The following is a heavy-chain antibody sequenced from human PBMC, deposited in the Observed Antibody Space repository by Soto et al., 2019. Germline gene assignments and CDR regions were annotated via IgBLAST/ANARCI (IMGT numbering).Heavy chain of an antibody. D-gene: IGHD6-13*01. V-gene: IGHV3-30*18. J-gene: IGHJ4*02. CDR3: AKDRSSSWTFDY. CDR2: ISYDGSNK. CDR1: GFTFCRNG. Sequence: QVQLVESGGGVVLPGRSLRLSCAASGFTFCRNGMHWVRQAPGKGLEWVAVISYDGSNKYYVDSVKGRFTISRDISKNTLYLQMNSLRAEDTAVYYCAKDRSSSWTFDYWGQGTLVTVSS.